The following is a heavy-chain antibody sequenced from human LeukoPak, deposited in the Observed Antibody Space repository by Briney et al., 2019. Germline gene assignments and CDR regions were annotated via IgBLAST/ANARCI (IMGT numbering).Heavy chain of an antibody. J-gene: IGHJ4*02. CDR2: INSDGSST. V-gene: IGHV3-74*01. CDR3: AKAEGGNTYTGDY. CDR1: GFTFSSHW. Sequence: PGGSLRLSCAASGFTFSSHWMHWVRQAPGKGLVWVSRINSDGSSTSYADSVKGRFTISRDNAKNTLYLQMNSLRAEDTAVYYCAKAEGGNTYTGDYWGQGTLVTVSS. D-gene: IGHD4-23*01.